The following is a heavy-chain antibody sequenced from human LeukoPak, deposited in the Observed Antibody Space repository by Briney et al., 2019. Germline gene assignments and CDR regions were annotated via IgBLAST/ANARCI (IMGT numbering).Heavy chain of an antibody. CDR1: GGTFSSYA. CDR3: ARGNHCGSFSCALDY. Sequence: GSSVKVSCKASGGTFSSYAISWVRQAPGQGLEWMGGIIPIFGTANYAQKFQGRVTITTDESTSTAYMELSSLRSEDTAVYYCARGNHCGSFSCALDYWGQGTLVTVSS. D-gene: IGHD2-2*01. J-gene: IGHJ4*02. V-gene: IGHV1-69*05. CDR2: IIPIFGTA.